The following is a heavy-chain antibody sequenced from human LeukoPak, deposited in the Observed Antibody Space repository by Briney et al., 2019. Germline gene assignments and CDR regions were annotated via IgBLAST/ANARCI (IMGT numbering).Heavy chain of an antibody. CDR3: ARGYSSSWNYFDY. CDR2: IYYSGGT. Sequence: SETLSLTCTVSGGSVSTYYWSWIRQPPGKGLEWIGYIYYSGGTNYNPSLKSRVTISVDTSKKQFSLKLSSVTAADTAVYYCARGYSSSWNYFDYWGQGTLVTVSS. J-gene: IGHJ4*02. D-gene: IGHD6-13*01. CDR1: GGSVSTYY. V-gene: IGHV4-59*02.